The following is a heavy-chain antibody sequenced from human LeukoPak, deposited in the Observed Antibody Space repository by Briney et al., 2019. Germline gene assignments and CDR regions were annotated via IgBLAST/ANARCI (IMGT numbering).Heavy chain of an antibody. CDR1: GGSISSYY. CDR2: IYTSGST. CDR3: ARESCGGDCYSDFDY. Sequence: PSETLSLTCTVSGGSISSYYWSWIRQPAGKGLEWIGRIYTSGSTNYNPSLKSRVTMSVDTSKNQFSLKLSSVTAADTAVYYCARESCGGDCYSDFDYWGQGTLVTVSS. J-gene: IGHJ4*02. D-gene: IGHD2-21*02. V-gene: IGHV4-4*07.